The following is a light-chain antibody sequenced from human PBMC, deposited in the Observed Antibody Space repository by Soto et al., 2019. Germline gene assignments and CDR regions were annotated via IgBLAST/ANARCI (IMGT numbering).Light chain of an antibody. J-gene: IGKJ1*01. CDR1: QGIRND. V-gene: IGKV1-6*01. CDR3: LQDYNYTWT. Sequence: AIHMTQSPSSLSASLGDRVTITWGASQGIRNDLGWYQQKPGKAPKLLIYAASSLQSGVPSRFSVSGSGTDFTLTISRLQNEDFATYYCLQDYNYTWTFGQGTKVDIK. CDR2: AAS.